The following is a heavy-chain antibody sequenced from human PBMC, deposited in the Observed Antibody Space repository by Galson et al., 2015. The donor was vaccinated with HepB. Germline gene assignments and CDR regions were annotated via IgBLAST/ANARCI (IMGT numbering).Heavy chain of an antibody. CDR1: GYTFTSYD. D-gene: IGHD3-3*01. CDR2: MNPNSGNT. CDR3: ARGLRHYDFWSGYPGEWVGYYYMDV. V-gene: IGHV1-8*01. Sequence: SVKVSCKASGYTFTSYDINWVRQATGQGLEWMGWMNPNSGNTGYAQKFQGRVTMTRNTSISTAYMELSSLRSEDTAVYYCARGLRHYDFWSGYPGEWVGYYYMDVWGKGTTVTVSS. J-gene: IGHJ6*03.